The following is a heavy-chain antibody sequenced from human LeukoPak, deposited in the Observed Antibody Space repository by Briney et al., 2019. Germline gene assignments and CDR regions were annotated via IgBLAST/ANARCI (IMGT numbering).Heavy chain of an antibody. CDR2: IKSKTDGGTT. V-gene: IGHV3-15*01. CDR3: ATGITMVRGVIHLIDY. CDR1: GFTFSNAW. J-gene: IGHJ4*02. D-gene: IGHD3-10*01. Sequence: GGSLRLSCAASGFTFSNAWMSWVRQAPGKGLEWVGRIKSKTDGGTTDYAAPVKGRFTISRDDSKNTLYLQMNSLKTEDTAVYYCATGITMVRGVIHLIDYWGQGTLVTVSS.